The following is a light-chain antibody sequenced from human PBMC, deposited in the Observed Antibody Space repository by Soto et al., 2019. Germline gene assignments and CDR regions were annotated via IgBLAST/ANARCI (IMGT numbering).Light chain of an antibody. J-gene: IGKJ4*01. CDR1: HIAYSSY. CDR3: QQRNSWPLT. V-gene: IGKV3-11*01. CDR2: GAS. Sequence: ELVLTQSPGTLSLSPGDRSTLAFRSSHIAYSSYLSWYQQKPGQAPRLLIYGASNRATGIPARFSGSGSGTDFTLTISSLEPEDFAFYYCQQRNSWPLTFGGGTKVDNK.